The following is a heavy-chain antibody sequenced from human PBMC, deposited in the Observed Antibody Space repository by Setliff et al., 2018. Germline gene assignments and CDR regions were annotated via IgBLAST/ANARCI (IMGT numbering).Heavy chain of an antibody. Sequence: PGGSLRLSCAASGFTFDDYAMHWVRQAPGKGLEWVSLISWDGGGTYYADSVKGRFTISRDNAKNSLYLQMNSLRAEDMALYYCAKDYDSSGYPRYYFDYWGQGTLVTVSS. J-gene: IGHJ4*02. CDR3: AKDYDSSGYPRYYFDY. CDR1: GFTFDDYA. V-gene: IGHV3-43D*04. CDR2: ISWDGGGT. D-gene: IGHD3-22*01.